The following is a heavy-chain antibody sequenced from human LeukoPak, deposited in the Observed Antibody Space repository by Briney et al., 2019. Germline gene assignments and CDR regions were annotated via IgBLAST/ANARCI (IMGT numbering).Heavy chain of an antibody. V-gene: IGHV3-7*01. CDR3: ARHCYDSSGYLYYFDC. CDR2: IKQDGSEK. Sequence: PGGSLRLSCAASGFTFSNYWMSWVRQAPGKGLEWVANIKQDGSEKYYVESVEGRFTISRDNAKKSLYLQMNSLRAEDTAVYYCARHCYDSSGYLYYFDCWGQGTLVTVSS. D-gene: IGHD3-22*01. CDR1: GFTFSNYW. J-gene: IGHJ4*02.